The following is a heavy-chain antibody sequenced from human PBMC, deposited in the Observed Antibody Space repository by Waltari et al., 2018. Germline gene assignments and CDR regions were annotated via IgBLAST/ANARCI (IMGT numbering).Heavy chain of an antibody. CDR3: ARNDGIVGATTGDFDY. Sequence: QLQLQESGPGLVKPSETLSLTCTVSGGSISSSSYYWGWISQPPGKGLEWIGSIYYSGSASYNPALKSRVTISVDTSKNQFSLKLSSVTAADTAVYYCARNDGIVGATTGDFDYWGQGTLVTVSS. CDR1: GGSISSSSYY. CDR2: IYYSGSA. V-gene: IGHV4-39*01. J-gene: IGHJ4*02. D-gene: IGHD1-26*01.